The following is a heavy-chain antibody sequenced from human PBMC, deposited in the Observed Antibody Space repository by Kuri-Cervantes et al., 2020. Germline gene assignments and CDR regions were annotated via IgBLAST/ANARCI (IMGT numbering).Heavy chain of an antibody. CDR1: GFTFSSYS. CDR3: ARDADSSGWYLNAFDI. CDR2: IYYSGST. J-gene: IGHJ3*02. D-gene: IGHD6-19*01. V-gene: IGHV4-38-2*02. Sequence: ESLKISCAASGFTFSSYSMNWVRQAPGKGLEWIGSIYYSGSTYYNPSLKSRVTISVDTSKNQFSLKLSSVTAADTAVYYCARDADSSGWYLNAFDIWGQGTMVTGSS.